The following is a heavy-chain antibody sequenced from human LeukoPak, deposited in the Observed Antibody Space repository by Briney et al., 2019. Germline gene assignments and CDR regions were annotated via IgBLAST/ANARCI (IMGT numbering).Heavy chain of an antibody. D-gene: IGHD3-10*01. J-gene: IGHJ4*02. CDR3: ARDRGSTSDDY. Sequence: GGSLRLSCAASGFTFSSYWMSWVRQAPGKGLEWVSSISSSSSYIYYADSVKGRFTISRDNAKNSLYLQMNSLRAEDTAVYYCARDRGSTSDDYWGQGTLVTVSS. CDR1: GFTFSSYW. V-gene: IGHV3-21*01. CDR2: ISSSSSYI.